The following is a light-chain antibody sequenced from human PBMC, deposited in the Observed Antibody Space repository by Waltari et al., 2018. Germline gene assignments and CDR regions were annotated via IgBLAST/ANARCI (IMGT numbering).Light chain of an antibody. CDR3: ATWDDSPTGRWV. V-gene: IGLV1-44*01. CDR1: HSNVWDHF. Sequence: HSVLTQPPSASGTPGQGITFPCSANHSNVWDHFVNWYHQVPGTAPKLVIYRNDQRPSGVPDRFTASKSGTSASLAISGLQSEDEGDYYCATWDDSPTGRWVFGGGTRVTVL. CDR2: RND. J-gene: IGLJ3*02.